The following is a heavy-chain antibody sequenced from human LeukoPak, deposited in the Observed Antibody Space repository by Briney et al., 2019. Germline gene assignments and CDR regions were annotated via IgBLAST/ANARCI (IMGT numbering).Heavy chain of an antibody. CDR3: AREGVAAGYNWFDP. CDR1: GFTFSNYA. Sequence: GGSLRLSCAASGFTFSNYAMNWVRQAPGKGLDWVSSITAGGSFKYYADSVEGRFTISRDNAKNSLYLQMSSLTPEDTAVYYCAREGVAAGYNWFDPWGQGTLVTVSS. CDR2: ITAGGSFK. V-gene: IGHV3-21*01. J-gene: IGHJ5*02. D-gene: IGHD6-13*01.